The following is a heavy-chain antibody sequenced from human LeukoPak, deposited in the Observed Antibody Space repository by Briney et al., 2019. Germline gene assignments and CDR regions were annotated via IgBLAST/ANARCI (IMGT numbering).Heavy chain of an antibody. Sequence: ASVKVSCKASGYTFTNFPIGWVRQAPGQGLEWMGWISAYNGYTNYPQSLRGRLTMTTDSSTSTAYMELRSLRSDDTALYYCARVGGTCEGLTDYWGQGTLVTDSS. J-gene: IGHJ4*02. D-gene: IGHD2-15*01. CDR2: ISAYNGYT. CDR1: GYTFTNFP. V-gene: IGHV1-18*01. CDR3: ARVGGTCEGLTDY.